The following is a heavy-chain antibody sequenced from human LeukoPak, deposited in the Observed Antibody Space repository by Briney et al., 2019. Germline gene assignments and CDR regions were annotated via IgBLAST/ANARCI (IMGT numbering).Heavy chain of an antibody. CDR1: GFTVSSNY. CDR2: IYSGGST. D-gene: IGHD3-3*01. J-gene: IGHJ4*02. Sequence: GGSLRLSCAASGFTVSSNYMSWVRQAPGKGLEWVSVIYSGGSTYYADSVKGRFTISRDNSKNTLYLQMNSLRAEDTAVYYCTTGITIFGVVISWGQGTLVTVSS. CDR3: TTGITIFGVVIS. V-gene: IGHV3-53*01.